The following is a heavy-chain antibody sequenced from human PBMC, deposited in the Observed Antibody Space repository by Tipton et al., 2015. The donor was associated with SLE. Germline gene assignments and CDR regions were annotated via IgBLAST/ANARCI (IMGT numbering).Heavy chain of an antibody. CDR2: INHSGST. V-gene: IGHV4-34*01. CDR1: GGSFSGYY. Sequence: LRLSCAVYGGSFSGYYWSWIRQPPGKGLEWIGEINHSGSTNYNPSLKSRVTISVDTSKNQFSLKLSSVTAADTAVYYCARRRGGYCTNGVCYWHFDYWGQGTLVTVSS. CDR3: ARRRGGYCTNGVCYWHFDY. J-gene: IGHJ4*02. D-gene: IGHD2-8*01.